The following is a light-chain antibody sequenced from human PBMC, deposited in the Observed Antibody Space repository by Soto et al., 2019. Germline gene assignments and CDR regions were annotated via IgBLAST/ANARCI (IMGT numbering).Light chain of an antibody. J-gene: IGKJ1*01. Sequence: AILMTQSPESYSASTGDRVTITCRASQSVGTYLAWYQQKRGKAPKLLMYAASILQGGVPSRFSGRGSGTDFPLTIDSLQPADFATYSCQQYVSDPPTFGQGTRVEV. CDR1: QSVGTY. V-gene: IGKV1-8*01. CDR2: AAS. CDR3: QQYVSDPPT.